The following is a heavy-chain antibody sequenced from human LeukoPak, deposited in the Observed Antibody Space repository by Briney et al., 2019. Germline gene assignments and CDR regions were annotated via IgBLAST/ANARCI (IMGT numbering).Heavy chain of an antibody. CDR1: GFSFRTYS. CDR2: ITGDSTYI. Sequence: AGGSLRLSCAVSGFSFRTYSMNWVRQAPGKGLEWVSTITGDSTYIRYADSVRGRFTISRDNAKSSLYLQMNSLRVEDTAVYYCARDCESGYSYGLCWGQGTLVNVSS. J-gene: IGHJ4*02. V-gene: IGHV3-21*01. D-gene: IGHD5-18*01. CDR3: ARDCESGYSYGLC.